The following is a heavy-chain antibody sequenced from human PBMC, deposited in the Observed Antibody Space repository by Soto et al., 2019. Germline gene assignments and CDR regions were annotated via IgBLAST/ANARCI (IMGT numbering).Heavy chain of an antibody. CDR2: ISSTSKNM. V-gene: IGHV3-21*01. CDR1: GFTFSDYS. CDR3: ARGQNDYSNYRSAFDI. Sequence: GGSLRLSCTASGFTFSDYSINWVRQAPGKGLEWVSSISSTSKNMNYADSVKGRFTISRDNSKNTLYLQMNSLRAEDTAVYYCARGQNDYSNYRSAFDIWGQGTMVTVSS. D-gene: IGHD4-4*01. J-gene: IGHJ3*02.